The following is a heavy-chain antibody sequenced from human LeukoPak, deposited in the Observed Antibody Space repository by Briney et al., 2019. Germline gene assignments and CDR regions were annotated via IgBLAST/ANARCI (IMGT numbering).Heavy chain of an antibody. CDR3: ARPRRAYYGSGSYYRGCAFDI. J-gene: IGHJ3*02. CDR1: GGTFSSYA. V-gene: IGHV1-69*05. D-gene: IGHD3-10*01. Sequence: SVKVSCKASGGTFSSYAISWVRQAPGQGLDWMGGIIPIFGTANYAQKFQGRVTITTDESTSTAYMELSSLRSEDTAVYYCARPRRAYYGSGSYYRGCAFDIWGQGTMVTVSS. CDR2: IIPIFGTA.